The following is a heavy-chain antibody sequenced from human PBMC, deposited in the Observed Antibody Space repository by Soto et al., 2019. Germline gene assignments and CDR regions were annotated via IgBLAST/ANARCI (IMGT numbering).Heavy chain of an antibody. D-gene: IGHD6-19*01. V-gene: IGHV4-30-4*01. CDR1: GGSISSGDYY. CDR3: ARVYSSGWYGSAFDI. J-gene: IGHJ3*02. CDR2: IYYSGST. Sequence: PSETLSLTCTVSGGSISSGDYYWSWIRQPPGKGLEWIGYIYYSGSTYYNPSLKSRVTISVDTSKNQFSLKLSSVTAADTAVYYCARVYSSGWYGSAFDIWGQGTMLTVSS.